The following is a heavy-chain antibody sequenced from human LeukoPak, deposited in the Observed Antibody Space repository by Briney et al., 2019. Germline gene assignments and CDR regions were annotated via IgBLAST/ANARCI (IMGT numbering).Heavy chain of an antibody. Sequence: GGSLRLSCAASGFTFSSYSMNWVRQVPGKGLEWVANIKQDGSEKKYVDSVKGRFTISRDNARNSVYLQMNSLRVDDTAVYYCVGGYGWLPDYWGQGALVTVSS. CDR3: VGGYGWLPDY. CDR2: IKQDGSEK. J-gene: IGHJ4*02. V-gene: IGHV3-7*04. CDR1: GFTFSSYS. D-gene: IGHD6-19*01.